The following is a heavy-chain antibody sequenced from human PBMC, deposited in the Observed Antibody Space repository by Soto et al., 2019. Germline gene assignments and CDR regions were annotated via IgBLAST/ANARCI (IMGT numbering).Heavy chain of an antibody. CDR2: ISGSGGST. D-gene: IGHD2-15*01. Sequence: GGSLRLSCAASGFTFSSYAMSWVRQAPGKGLEWVSAISGSGGSTYYADSVKGRFTISRDNSKNTLYLQMNSLRAEDTAVYYCAKASWWKTYYYYYYMDVWGKGTTVTVSS. CDR1: GFTFSSYA. CDR3: AKASWWKTYYYYYYMDV. V-gene: IGHV3-23*01. J-gene: IGHJ6*03.